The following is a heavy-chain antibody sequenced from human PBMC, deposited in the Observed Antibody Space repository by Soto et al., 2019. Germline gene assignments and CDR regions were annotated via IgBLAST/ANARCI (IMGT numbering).Heavy chain of an antibody. J-gene: IGHJ4*02. D-gene: IGHD3-3*01. CDR3: AKANFFTYYDFWSGYCFDY. CDR1: GFTFSSYV. CDR2: ISGSSGST. Sequence: GGSLRLSCAASGFTFSSYVMSWVRQAPGKGLEWVSAISGSSGSTYYADSVKGRFSISRDNSKNTLYLQMNSLRAEDTAVYYCAKANFFTYYDFWSGYCFDYWGQGTLVTVSS. V-gene: IGHV3-23*01.